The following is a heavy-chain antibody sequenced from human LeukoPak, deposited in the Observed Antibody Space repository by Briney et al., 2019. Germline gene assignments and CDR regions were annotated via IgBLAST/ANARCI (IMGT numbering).Heavy chain of an antibody. CDR1: GGSISSSSYY. V-gene: IGHV4-39*07. CDR3: ARERSSSWYHFDY. CDR2: IYYSGST. J-gene: IGHJ4*02. Sequence: SEALSLTCTVSGGSISSSSYYWGWIRQPPGKGLEWIGSIYYSGSTYYNPSLQSRVTISVDRSKNQFSLKLSSVTAADTAVYYCARERSSSWYHFDYWGQGTLVTVSS. D-gene: IGHD6-13*01.